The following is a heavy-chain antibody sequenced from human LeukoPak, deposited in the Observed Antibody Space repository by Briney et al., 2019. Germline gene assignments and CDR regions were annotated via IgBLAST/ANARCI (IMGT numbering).Heavy chain of an antibody. J-gene: IGHJ6*02. CDR1: GFTFSSYA. Sequence: PGGSLRLSCAASGFTFSSYAMHWVRQAPGKGLGWVAVISYDGSNKYYADSVKGRFTISRDNSKNTLYLQMNSLRAEDTAVYYCARDYYGSGSIYYYYYYGMDVWGQGTTVTVSS. CDR3: ARDYYGSGSIYYYYYYGMDV. CDR2: ISYDGSNK. V-gene: IGHV3-30-3*01. D-gene: IGHD3-10*01.